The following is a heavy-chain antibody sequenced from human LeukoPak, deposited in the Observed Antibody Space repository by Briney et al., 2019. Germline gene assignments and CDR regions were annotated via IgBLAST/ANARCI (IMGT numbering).Heavy chain of an antibody. Sequence: SETLSLTCTVSGGSISSSSYYWGWPRHPPGKGLEWIGSMYYSGSTYYNPSLKSRVTKSGDTYKNQFSLKLSSVTAADTGVFYGARRGTNAFDIWGEGTMVTVSS. CDR2: MYYSGST. J-gene: IGHJ3*02. V-gene: IGHV4-39*01. CDR3: ARRGTNAFDI. CDR1: GGSISSSSYY.